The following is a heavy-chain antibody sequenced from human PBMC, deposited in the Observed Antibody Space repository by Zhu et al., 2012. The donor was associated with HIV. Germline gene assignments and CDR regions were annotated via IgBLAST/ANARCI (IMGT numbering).Heavy chain of an antibody. D-gene: IGHD3-10*01. Sequence: QVQLQQWGAGLVRPSETLSLTCGVYGGSFSGYYWGWIRQPPGKRLEWIGEIDHSGRTNYNPSLKSRITISMDTSKNQFSLKLRSVTAADSAVYFCAEFGDGVDYWGQGARVTVSS. CDR1: GGSFSGYY. CDR3: AEFGDGVDY. CDR2: IDHSGRT. J-gene: IGHJ4*02. V-gene: IGHV4-34*02.